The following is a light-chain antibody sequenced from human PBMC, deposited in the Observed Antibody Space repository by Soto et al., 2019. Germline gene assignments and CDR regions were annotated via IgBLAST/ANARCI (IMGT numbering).Light chain of an antibody. CDR1: QSVTSSY. CDR3: QQYGSSPT. Sequence: EIVLTQSPGTLSLSPGERATLSCRASQSVTSSYLAWYQQKPGQAPRLLIYGASSRATGIPDRFSGSGSATAFTITISRLEPEDVSVYYYQQYGSSPTFGHGTRLEIK. CDR2: GAS. V-gene: IGKV3-20*01. J-gene: IGKJ5*01.